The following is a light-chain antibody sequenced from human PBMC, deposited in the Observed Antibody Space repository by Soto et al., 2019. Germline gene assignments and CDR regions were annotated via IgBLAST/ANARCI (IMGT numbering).Light chain of an antibody. CDR3: QQYGSSPRT. Sequence: EILLPQSPATLSLSPGERATLSCAASQSVSSSYLAWYQQKPGLAPRLLIYDASSRATGIPDRFSGSGSGTDFTLTISRLEPEDFAVYYCQQYGSSPRTFGQGTKV. CDR1: QSVSSSY. J-gene: IGKJ1*01. CDR2: DAS. V-gene: IGKV3D-20*01.